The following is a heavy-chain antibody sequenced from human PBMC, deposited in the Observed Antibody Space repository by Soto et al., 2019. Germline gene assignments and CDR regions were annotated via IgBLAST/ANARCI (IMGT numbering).Heavy chain of an antibody. V-gene: IGHV4-61*01. CDR1: GGSVSSGSYY. J-gene: IGHJ5*02. CDR2: IYYSGST. CDR3: ARGSSQWELLWSPWFDP. Sequence: QVQLQESGPGLVKPSETLSLTCTVSGGSVSSGSYYWSWIRQPPGKGLEWIGYIYYSGSTNYNPALKRRVTISGDTSKNQFSLKLSSVTAADTAVYYCARGSSQWELLWSPWFDPWGQGTLVTVSS. D-gene: IGHD1-26*01.